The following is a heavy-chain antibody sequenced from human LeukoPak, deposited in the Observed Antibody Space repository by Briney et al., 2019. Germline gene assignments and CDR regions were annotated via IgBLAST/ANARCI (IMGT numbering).Heavy chain of an antibody. J-gene: IGHJ4*02. Sequence: GGSLRLSCAPSGFTFSSFSMNWVRQAPGKGLEWVSAISRDSNYIYYADSMRGRFTISRDNAKNTLYLQMNSLRAEDTAVYYSAIGETVTEDNRGQGSLVTVSS. CDR3: AIGETVTEDN. CDR2: ISRDSNYI. CDR1: GFTFSSFS. V-gene: IGHV3-21*01. D-gene: IGHD4-17*01.